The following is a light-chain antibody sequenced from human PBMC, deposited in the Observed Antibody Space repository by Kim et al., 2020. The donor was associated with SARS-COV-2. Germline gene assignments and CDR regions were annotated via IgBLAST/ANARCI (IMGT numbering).Light chain of an antibody. CDR2: QDS. J-gene: IGLJ2*01. V-gene: IGLV3-1*01. CDR1: KLGDKY. CDR3: QAWDSSTRVV. Sequence: VPPGQTACITCSGDKLGDKYPCRDQQKPGQSPVLVIYQDSKRPSGIPERFSGSNSGNTATLTISGTQAMDEADYYCQAWDSSTRVVFGGGTQLTVL.